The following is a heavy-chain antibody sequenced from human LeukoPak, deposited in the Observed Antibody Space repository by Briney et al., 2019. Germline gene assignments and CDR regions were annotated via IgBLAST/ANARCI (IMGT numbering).Heavy chain of an antibody. CDR3: SQGSGQYFDY. Sequence: GGSLRLSCAVSGLTLSNVWMNWIRQAPGQGLEWVGRIRSKTAGGTTDFAAPVKGRFSISRDDSRNTLYLQMNSLTSEDTGVYYCSQGSGQYFDYWGQGTLVTVSS. CDR1: GLTLSNVW. V-gene: IGHV3-15*07. J-gene: IGHJ4*02. CDR2: IRSKTAGGTT. D-gene: IGHD2-15*01.